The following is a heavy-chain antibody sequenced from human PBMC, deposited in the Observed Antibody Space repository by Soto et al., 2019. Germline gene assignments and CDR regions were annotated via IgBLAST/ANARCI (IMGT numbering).Heavy chain of an antibody. CDR1: GFTFSSYS. J-gene: IGHJ4*02. Sequence: GGSLRLSCAASGFTFSSYSMNWVRQAPGKGLEWVSSISSSSSYIYCADSVKGRFTISRDNAKNSLYLQMNSLRAEDTAVYYCARDALKGHFDYWGQGTLVTVSS. CDR2: ISSSSSYI. CDR3: ARDALKGHFDY. V-gene: IGHV3-21*01.